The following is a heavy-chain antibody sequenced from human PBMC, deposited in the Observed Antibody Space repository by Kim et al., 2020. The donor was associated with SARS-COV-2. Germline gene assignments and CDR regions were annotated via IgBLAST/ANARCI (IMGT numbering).Heavy chain of an antibody. V-gene: IGHV1-18*01. CDR1: GYTFNNYA. J-gene: IGHJ6*02. CDR2: IGTYNGII. Sequence: ASVKVSCKASGYTFNNYAFSWVRQAPGQGLEWMGWIGTYNGIIDYAQKLQDRVTMTTNTSTSTAYMELRSLTSDDTAVYYCARDRGGMDVWGQGTTVTVSS. CDR3: ARDRGGMDV.